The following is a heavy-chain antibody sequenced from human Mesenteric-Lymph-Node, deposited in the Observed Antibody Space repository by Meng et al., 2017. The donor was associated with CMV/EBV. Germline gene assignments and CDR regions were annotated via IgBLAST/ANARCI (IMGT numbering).Heavy chain of an antibody. V-gene: IGHV4-31*02. CDR2: IYYGGRT. CDR1: GASISSDSYS. J-gene: IGHJ5*02. CDR3: AREGRKFSGGSGFDP. D-gene: IGHD3-10*01. Sequence: GASISSDSYSWSWIRQHPGEGLEWIGYIYYGGRTSYKPSLKSRVTISVDASKNQFSLKLTSVTAADTAVYYCAREGRKFSGGSGFDPWGQGTLVTVSS.